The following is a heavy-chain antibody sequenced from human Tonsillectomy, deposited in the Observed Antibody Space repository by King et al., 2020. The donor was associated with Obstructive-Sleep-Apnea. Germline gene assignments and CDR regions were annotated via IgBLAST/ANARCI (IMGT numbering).Heavy chain of an antibody. CDR2: INNDGSTT. V-gene: IGHV3-74*01. CDR3: ARDRDYYDSSGYYYSEGFDY. CDR1: GFIFSSYW. J-gene: IGHJ4*02. Sequence: VQLVESGGGFVQPGGSLRLSCAASGFIFSSYWMHWVRQVPGKGLVWVSRINNDGSTTSYADSVSGRFTISRDNAKSTLCLQMDSLRAEDTAVFYCARDRDYYDSSGYYYSEGFDYWGQGTLVTVSS. D-gene: IGHD3-22*01.